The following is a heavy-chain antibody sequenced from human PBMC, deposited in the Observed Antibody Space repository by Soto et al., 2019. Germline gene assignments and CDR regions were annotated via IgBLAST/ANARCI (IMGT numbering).Heavy chain of an antibody. V-gene: IGHV3-23*01. CDR3: AKSVLVAPPIAPAGY. J-gene: IGHJ4*02. D-gene: IGHD2-21*01. CDR2: ISGSGGST. CDR1: GFTFSSYA. Sequence: PGGSLRLSCAASGFTFSSYAMSWVRQAPGKGLEWVSAISGSGGSTYYADSVKGRFTISRDNSKNTLYLQMNSLRAEDTAVYYCAKSVLVAPPIAPAGYWGPGTLLTVFS.